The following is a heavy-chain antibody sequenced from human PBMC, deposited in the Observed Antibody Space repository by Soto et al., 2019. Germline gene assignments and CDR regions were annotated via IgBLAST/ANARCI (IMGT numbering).Heavy chain of an antibody. D-gene: IGHD2-2*01. CDR3: ARDYPYCNSTSCSILDY. CDR2: ISSSSSYI. J-gene: IGHJ4*02. V-gene: IGHV3-21*01. CDR1: GFTFSSYS. Sequence: PGGSLRLSCAASGFTFSSYSMNWVRQAPGKGLEWVSSISSSSSYIYYADSVKGRFTISRDNAKNSLYLQMNSLRAEDTAVYYCARDYPYCNSTSCSILDYWGQGTLVTVSS.